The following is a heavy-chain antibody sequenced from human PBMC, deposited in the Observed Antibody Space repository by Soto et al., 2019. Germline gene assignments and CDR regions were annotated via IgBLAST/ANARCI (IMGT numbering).Heavy chain of an antibody. CDR3: ARDLAVAGTEDYYYYGMDV. D-gene: IGHD6-19*01. J-gene: IGHJ6*02. CDR2: IDWDDDK. CDR1: GFSLSTSGMC. Sequence: SGPTLVNPTQTLTLTCTFSGFSLSTSGMCVSWIRQPPGKALEWLALIDWDDDKYYSTSLKTRLTISKDTSKNQVVLTMTNMDPVDTATYYCARDLAVAGTEDYYYYGMDVWGQGTTVTVSS. V-gene: IGHV2-70*01.